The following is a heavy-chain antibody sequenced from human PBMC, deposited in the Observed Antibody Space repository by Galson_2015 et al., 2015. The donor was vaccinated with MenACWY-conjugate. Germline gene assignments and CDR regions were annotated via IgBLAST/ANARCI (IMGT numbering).Heavy chain of an antibody. Sequence: SLRLSCAASGLIVSNNYMNWIRQAPGKGLEWVSVMYNAGNTYYADAVNGRFTISRDISATTLYLQMNSLRADDTAVYYCAREGYYYNGDSRNRAFDIWGQGTLVTVSS. CDR2: MYNAGNT. V-gene: IGHV3-66*01. J-gene: IGHJ4*02. D-gene: IGHD3-22*01. CDR3: AREGYYYNGDSRNRAFDI. CDR1: GLIVSNNY.